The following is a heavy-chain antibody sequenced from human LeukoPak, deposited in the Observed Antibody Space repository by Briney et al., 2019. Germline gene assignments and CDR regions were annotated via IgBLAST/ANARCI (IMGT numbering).Heavy chain of an antibody. CDR1: GFTFSSYD. J-gene: IGHJ3*02. CDR2: IGTAGDT. Sequence: PGGSLRLSCAASGFTFSSYDMHWVRQATGKGLEWVSAIGTAGDTYYPGSVKGRFTISRENAKSSLYLQMNSLRAGDTAVYYCARGGGRRDGYNWYAFDIWGQGTMVTVSS. CDR3: ARGGGRRDGYNWYAFDI. V-gene: IGHV3-13*01. D-gene: IGHD5-24*01.